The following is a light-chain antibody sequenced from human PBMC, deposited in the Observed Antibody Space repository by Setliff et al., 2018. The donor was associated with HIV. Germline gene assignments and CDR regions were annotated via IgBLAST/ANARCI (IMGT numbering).Light chain of an antibody. CDR1: SSNIGSNT. Sequence: QSVLTQPPSASGTPGQRVTISCSGSSSNIGSNTVNWYQHLTGTAPKLLIYRNNQRPSGVPDRFSGSKSGTSVSLAISGLHSENEADYYCATWGDSLNAYVFGNGTKVTVL. CDR2: RNN. J-gene: IGLJ1*01. CDR3: ATWGDSLNAYV. V-gene: IGLV1-44*01.